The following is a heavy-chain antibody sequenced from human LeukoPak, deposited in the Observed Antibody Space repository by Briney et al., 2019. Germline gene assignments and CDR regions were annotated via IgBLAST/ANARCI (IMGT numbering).Heavy chain of an antibody. V-gene: IGHV3-53*01. CDR2: IYSGGST. J-gene: IGHJ3*02. CDR1: GFTVSSNY. CDR3: AGAIYGDYVGAFDI. Sequence: PEGSLRLSCAASGFTVSSNYMSWVRQAPGKGLEWVSVIYSGGSTYYADSVKGRFTISRDNSKNTLYLQMNSLRAEDTAVYYCAGAIYGDYVGAFDIWGQGTMVTVSS. D-gene: IGHD4-17*01.